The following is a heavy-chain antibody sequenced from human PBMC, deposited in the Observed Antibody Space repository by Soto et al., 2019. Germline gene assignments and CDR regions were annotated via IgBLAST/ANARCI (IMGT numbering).Heavy chain of an antibody. CDR3: AKDENYYDSSGYYY. CDR2: INPDGSAT. J-gene: IGHJ4*02. D-gene: IGHD3-22*01. Sequence: PGGSLRLSCAASGFTFSSYWMHWVRQAPGKGLVWVSRINPDGSATNYADSVKGRFTISRDNAKNTLYLQMNSLRAEDTAVYYCAKDENYYDSSGYYYWGQGTLVTVSS. CDR1: GFTFSSYW. V-gene: IGHV3-74*01.